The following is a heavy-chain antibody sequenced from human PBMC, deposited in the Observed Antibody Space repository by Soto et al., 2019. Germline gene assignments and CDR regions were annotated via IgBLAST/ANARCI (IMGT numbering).Heavy chain of an antibody. CDR3: VKDRYVDY. V-gene: IGHV3-64D*06. Sequence: RRLSCSVFGFTFSSYAMHWVRQAPGKGLQYVSSISSNGGSTYYADSVKGRFTISRDNSKNTLYLQMSSLRVEDTALYYCVKDRYVDYWGQGALVTVSS. CDR1: GFTFSSYA. CDR2: ISSNGGST. J-gene: IGHJ4*02.